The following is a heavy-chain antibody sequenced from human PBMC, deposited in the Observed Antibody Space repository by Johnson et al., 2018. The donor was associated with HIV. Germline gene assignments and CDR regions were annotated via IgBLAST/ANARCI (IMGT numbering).Heavy chain of an antibody. CDR3: STGDIVVVAGAMLLPLHDAFDI. CDR1: GFIFSHAW. CDR2: IWYDGSNK. Sequence: VQLVESGGGLVQPGGSLRLSCAASGFIFSHAWMSWVRQAPGKGLEWVAVIWYDGSNKYYTTPVTGRFTISRDDSKNMVYLQMNSLKIEDTAVYYCSTGDIVVVAGAMLLPLHDAFDIWGQGTMVTVSS. J-gene: IGHJ3*02. D-gene: IGHD2-15*01. V-gene: IGHV3-15*01.